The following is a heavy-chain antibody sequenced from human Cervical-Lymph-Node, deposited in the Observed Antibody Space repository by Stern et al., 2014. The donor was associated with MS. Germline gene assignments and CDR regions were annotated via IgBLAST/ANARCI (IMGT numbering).Heavy chain of an antibody. Sequence: VQLVESGPGLVKPSQTLSLTCTVSGGSISSGGYYWSWIRQHPGKGLEWIGFIYYSGSSYYNPSLKSRVTISVDTSKNQFSLKLSSVTAADTAVYYCARGRDGYKSHFDYWGQGTLVTVSS. CDR3: ARGRDGYKSHFDY. D-gene: IGHD5-24*01. V-gene: IGHV4-31*03. CDR1: GGSISSGGYY. J-gene: IGHJ4*02. CDR2: IYYSGSS.